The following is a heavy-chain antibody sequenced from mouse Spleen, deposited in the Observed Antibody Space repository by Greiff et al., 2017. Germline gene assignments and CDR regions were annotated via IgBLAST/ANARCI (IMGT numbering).Heavy chain of an antibody. CDR3: AKERYYDSYYYAMDY. CDR2: IYPRSGNT. Sequence: QVQLKQSGAELARPGASVKLSCKASGYTFTSYGISWVKQRTGQGLEWIGEIYPRSGNTYYNEKFKGKATLTADKSSSTAYMELRSLTSEDSAVYFCAKERYYDSYYYAMDYWGQGTSVTVSS. V-gene: IGHV1-81*01. D-gene: IGHD2-4*01. J-gene: IGHJ4*01. CDR1: GYTFTSYG.